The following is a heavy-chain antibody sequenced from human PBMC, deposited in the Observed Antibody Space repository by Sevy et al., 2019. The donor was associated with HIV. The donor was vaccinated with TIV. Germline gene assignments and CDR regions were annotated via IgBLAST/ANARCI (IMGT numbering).Heavy chain of an antibody. D-gene: IGHD3-22*01. CDR3: AKDPTFDSTGPDY. CDR1: GFTFSSYA. J-gene: IGHJ4*02. Sequence: GGSLRLSCGGSGFTFSSYAMNWVRQAPGKGLELVSAISGSGGSRYYTDSVKGRFTISRDNSKNTLYLQMNSLRAEDSALYYCAKDPTFDSTGPDYWGQGTLVTVSS. CDR2: ISGSGGSR. V-gene: IGHV3-23*01.